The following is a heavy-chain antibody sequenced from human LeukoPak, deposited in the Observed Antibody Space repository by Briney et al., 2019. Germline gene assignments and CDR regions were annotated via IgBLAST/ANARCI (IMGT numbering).Heavy chain of an antibody. CDR2: INPDSGAT. D-gene: IGHD3-9*01. CDR1: GYTFSGYS. Sequence: ASVKVSCKASGYTFSGYSIHWVRQAPGQGLEWMGWINPDSGATQYAQKFQGWVTLTRDTSISTAYMELNRLTSADTAVYYCARGPPKVYDILTASFDPWGQGTPVTVSS. V-gene: IGHV1-2*04. J-gene: IGHJ5*02. CDR3: ARGPPKVYDILTASFDP.